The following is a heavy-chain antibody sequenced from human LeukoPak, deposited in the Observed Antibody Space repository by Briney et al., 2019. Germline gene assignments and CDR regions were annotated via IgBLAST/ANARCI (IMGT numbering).Heavy chain of an antibody. CDR1: GGTFSSYA. Sequence: SVTVSCKASGGTFSSYAISWVRQAPARGLEWMGRIIPILGMTHYTQKLQGRVTLTADKSTGTAYMELTSLRSEDTAVYYCARDLVVSCSSTSCSVAPFDSWGQGTLVTVSS. D-gene: IGHD2-2*01. CDR3: ARDLVVSCSSTSCSVAPFDS. J-gene: IGHJ4*02. V-gene: IGHV1-69*04. CDR2: IIPILGMT.